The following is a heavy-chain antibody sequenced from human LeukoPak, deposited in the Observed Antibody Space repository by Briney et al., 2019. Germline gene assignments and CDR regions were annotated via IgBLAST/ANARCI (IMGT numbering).Heavy chain of an antibody. J-gene: IGHJ4*02. CDR1: GFPFSDFS. CDR2: TNSGGTST. V-gene: IGHV3-23*01. CDR3: AKQSYARSLGE. D-gene: IGHD2-8*01. Sequence: GGSLRLSCATSGFPFSDFSMSWVRQAPGKGLEWISTTNSGGTSTYYAESVKGRFTISRDNSKNTLYLQMSSLRVEDTSVSYCAKQSYARSLGEGGPGTLVSVSS.